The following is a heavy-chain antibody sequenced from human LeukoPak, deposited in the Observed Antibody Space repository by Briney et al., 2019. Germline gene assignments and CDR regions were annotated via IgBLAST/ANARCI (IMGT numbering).Heavy chain of an antibody. Sequence: GGSLRLSCAASGFTFSNYAMRWVRQAPGQGLEWMTVISYDGSNKFYADSVKGRFTISRDNSKDTLYLQMNSLRAKDSAVYYCARSRGSGYSFDYWGQGTLVTVSS. D-gene: IGHD5-12*01. J-gene: IGHJ4*02. CDR3: ARSRGSGYSFDY. CDR1: GFTFSNYA. CDR2: ISYDGSNK. V-gene: IGHV3-30-3*01.